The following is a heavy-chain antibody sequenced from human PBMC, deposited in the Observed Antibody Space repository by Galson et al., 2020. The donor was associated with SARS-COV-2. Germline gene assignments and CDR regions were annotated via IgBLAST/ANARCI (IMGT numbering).Heavy chain of an antibody. J-gene: IGHJ5*02. CDR1: GGSFSGYY. V-gene: IGHV4-34*01. Sequence: ETSETLSLTCAVYGGSFSGYYWSWIRQPPGTGLEWIGEIDHSGSTNYNPSLKSRVTISVDTSKNQFSLKLSSVTAADTAVYYCARAGYGDYEGWFDPWGQGTLVTVSS. D-gene: IGHD4-17*01. CDR2: IDHSGST. CDR3: ARAGYGDYEGWFDP.